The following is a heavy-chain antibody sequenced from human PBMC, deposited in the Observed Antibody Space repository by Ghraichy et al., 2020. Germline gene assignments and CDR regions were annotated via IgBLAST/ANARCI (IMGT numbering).Heavy chain of an antibody. V-gene: IGHV4-39*01. Sequence: SETLSLTCTVSGGSISSSSYYWGWIRQPPGKGLEWIGSIYYSGSTYYNPSLKSRVTISVDTSKNQFSLKLSSVTAADTALYYCARRNRYYYGDYATENYFDYWGQGTLVTVSS. CDR3: ARRNRYYYGDYATENYFDY. CDR2: IYYSGST. J-gene: IGHJ4*02. CDR1: GGSISSSSYY. D-gene: IGHD4-17*01.